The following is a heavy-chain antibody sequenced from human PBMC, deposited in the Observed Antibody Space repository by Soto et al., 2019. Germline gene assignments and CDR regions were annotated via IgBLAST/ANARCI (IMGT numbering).Heavy chain of an antibody. CDR3: AKDWCSGTPCYCLEN. J-gene: IGHJ4*02. Sequence: EVQLLESGGGLVQPGGSLRLSCAASGFTFSSYAMSWVRQAPGKGLEWVSSVSGSSGSKCYAASVKGRFTISRDNSKSTVYLQMNSLRAEDTAVYFCAKDWCSGTPCYCLENWGQGTLVTVSS. CDR1: GFTFSSYA. V-gene: IGHV3-23*01. D-gene: IGHD2-15*01. CDR2: VSGSSGSK.